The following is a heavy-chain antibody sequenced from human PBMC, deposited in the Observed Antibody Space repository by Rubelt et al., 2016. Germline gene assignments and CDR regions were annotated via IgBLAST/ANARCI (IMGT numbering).Heavy chain of an antibody. Sequence: GKGLEWVAVISYDGNIENYADSVRGRFTISRDNSKNTLYLRMNSLRAEDTAVYFCAKDSRYSGSYWDFDYWGQGTLVTVSS. V-gene: IGHV3-30*04. CDR3: AKDSRYSGSYWDFDY. J-gene: IGHJ4*02. D-gene: IGHD1-26*01. CDR2: ISYDGNIE.